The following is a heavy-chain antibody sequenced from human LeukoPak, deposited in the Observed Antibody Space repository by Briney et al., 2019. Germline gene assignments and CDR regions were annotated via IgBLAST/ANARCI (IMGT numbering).Heavy chain of an antibody. CDR3: AKGADPLTWRMTTVAGTRFDF. D-gene: IGHD6-19*01. J-gene: IGHJ4*02. CDR2: ISGDGGSR. V-gene: IGHV3-43*02. Sequence: PGGSLRLSCAVSGFTFDDYAMHWVRQAPGKGLEWVSLISGDGGSRYYAGSVKGRFTVSRDNSKNSLYLQMNRLRTEDTAFYHCAKGADPLTWRMTTVAGTRFDFWGQGTLVTVSS. CDR1: GFTFDDYA.